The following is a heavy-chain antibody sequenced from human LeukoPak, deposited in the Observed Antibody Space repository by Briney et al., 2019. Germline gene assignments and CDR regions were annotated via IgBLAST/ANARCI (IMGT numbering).Heavy chain of an antibody. CDR2: INHSGST. J-gene: IGHJ4*02. CDR3: ARLAYYYDSSGYCYYFDY. Sequence: SETLSLTCAVYGGSFSGYYWSWIRQPPGKGLEWIGEINHSGSTNYNPSLKSRVTISVDTSKNQFSLKLSSVTAADTAVYYCARLAYYYDSSGYCYYFDYWGQGTLVTVSS. V-gene: IGHV4-34*01. CDR1: GGSFSGYY. D-gene: IGHD3-22*01.